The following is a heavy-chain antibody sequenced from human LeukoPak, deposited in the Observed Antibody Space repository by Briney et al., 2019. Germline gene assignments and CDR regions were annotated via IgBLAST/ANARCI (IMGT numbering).Heavy chain of an antibody. V-gene: IGHV3-30*18. CDR3: AKDLGGDWDG. CDR2: ISYDGSNK. D-gene: IGHD2-21*02. Sequence: GRSLRLSCAASGFTFSSYGMPWVRQAPGKGLEWVAVISYDGSNKYYADSVKGRFTISRDNSKNTLYLQMNSLRAEDTAVYYCAKDLGGDWDGWGQGTLVTVSS. J-gene: IGHJ4*02. CDR1: GFTFSSYG.